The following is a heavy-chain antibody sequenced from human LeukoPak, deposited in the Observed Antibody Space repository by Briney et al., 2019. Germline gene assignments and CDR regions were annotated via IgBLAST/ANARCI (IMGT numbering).Heavy chain of an antibody. CDR3: ARGSVVAVTDFDY. J-gene: IGHJ4*02. CDR2: ISYSGST. V-gene: IGHV4-59*01. Sequence: SETLSLTCTVSGGSISTYYWSWVRQPPGKGLEWIGYISYSGSTNYNPSLKSRVTMSVDTSKNKFSLKLSSVTAADTAVYYCARGSVVAVTDFDYWGQGTLVTVSS. D-gene: IGHD2-21*02. CDR1: GGSISTYY.